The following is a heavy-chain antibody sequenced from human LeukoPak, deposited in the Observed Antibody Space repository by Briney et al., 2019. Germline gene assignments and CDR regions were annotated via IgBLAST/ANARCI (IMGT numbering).Heavy chain of an antibody. J-gene: IGHJ4*02. D-gene: IGHD6-13*01. V-gene: IGHV3-74*01. CDR1: GFTFSSYW. CDR3: ASILAAGVDY. Sequence: GGSLRLSCAAAGFTFSSYWRHWVRQAPGKGLVWVSRINTDGSSTSYADSVKGRFTISRDNAKNTLYLQMNSLRAEDTAVYYCASILAAGVDYWGQGTLVTVSS. CDR2: INTDGSST.